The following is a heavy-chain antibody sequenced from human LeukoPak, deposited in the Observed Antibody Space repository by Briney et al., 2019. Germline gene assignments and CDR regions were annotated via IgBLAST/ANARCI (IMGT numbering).Heavy chain of an antibody. J-gene: IGHJ5*02. Sequence: ASVKVSCKASGYTFTSYAMNWVRQAPGQGLEWMGWINTNTGNPTYAQGFTGRFVFSLDTSVSTAYLQISSLKAEDTAVYYCARGMTTVTTDWFDPWGQGTLVIVYS. CDR1: GYTFTSYA. V-gene: IGHV7-4-1*02. CDR3: ARGMTTVTTDWFDP. D-gene: IGHD4-11*01. CDR2: INTNTGNP.